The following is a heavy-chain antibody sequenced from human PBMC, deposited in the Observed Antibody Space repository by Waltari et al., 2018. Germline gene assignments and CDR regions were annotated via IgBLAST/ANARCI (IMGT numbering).Heavy chain of an antibody. CDR3: ASRRESRDHGGNFDAFDI. J-gene: IGHJ3*02. CDR2: IHPSGDSS. D-gene: IGHD2-21*02. Sequence: QVQLVQSGAEVKKPGASVKLSCKASGYTLTNYYIHWVRQAPGQGLEWMGVIHPSGDSSSYAQKFKGSLTMTRDTSTGTFYMDLSSLRSEDTAVFYCASRRESRDHGGNFDAFDIWGQGTMVTVSS. CDR1: GYTLTNYY. V-gene: IGHV1-46*01.